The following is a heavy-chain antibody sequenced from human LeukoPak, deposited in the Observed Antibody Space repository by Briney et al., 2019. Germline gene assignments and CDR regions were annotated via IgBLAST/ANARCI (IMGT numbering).Heavy chain of an antibody. D-gene: IGHD5-24*01. CDR1: GGSISSSSYY. Sequence: SETLSLTCTVSGGSISSSSYYWGWIRQPPGKGLEWIGSIYYSGGTYYNPSLKSRVTISVDTSKNQFSLKLSSVTAADTAVYYCASRASRSGWLQFPGGFDYWGQGTLVTVSS. J-gene: IGHJ4*02. V-gene: IGHV4-39*07. CDR3: ASRASRSGWLQFPGGFDY. CDR2: IYYSGGT.